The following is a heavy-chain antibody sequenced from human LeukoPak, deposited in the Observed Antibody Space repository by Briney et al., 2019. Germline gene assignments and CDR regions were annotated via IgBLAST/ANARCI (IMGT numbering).Heavy chain of an antibody. CDR2: IHSGDSVT. D-gene: IGHD6-13*01. J-gene: IGHJ4*02. CDR1: RYSFTTYW. V-gene: IGHV5-51*01. Sequence: GESLKISCKGSRYSFTTYWIGWVRQIPGKGLEWMGFIHSGDSVTSFNPSFQGQVTISADKSISTTYLQWSSLKASDTAMYYCARLLSAGGRGFDYWGQGTLVTVSS. CDR3: ARLLSAGGRGFDY.